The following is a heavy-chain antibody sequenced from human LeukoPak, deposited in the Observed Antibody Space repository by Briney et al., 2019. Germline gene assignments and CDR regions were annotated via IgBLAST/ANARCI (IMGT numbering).Heavy chain of an antibody. V-gene: IGHV4-39*07. CDR3: ARGREWEPKVFDY. CDR1: GGSISSSSYY. Sequence: SETLSLTCTVSGGSISSSSYYWGWIRQPPGKGLEWIGSIYYSGSTYYNPSLKGRVTISVDTSKNQSSLKLSSVTAADTAVYYCARGREWEPKVFDYWGQGTLVTVSS. J-gene: IGHJ4*02. CDR2: IYYSGST. D-gene: IGHD1-26*01.